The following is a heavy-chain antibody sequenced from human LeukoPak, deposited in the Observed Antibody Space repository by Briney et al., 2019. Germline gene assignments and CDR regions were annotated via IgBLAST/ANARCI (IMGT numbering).Heavy chain of an antibody. V-gene: IGHV3-23*01. CDR3: ARETRGVDYYDSSGSFDY. CDR2: ISGSGVST. J-gene: IGHJ4*02. CDR1: GFIFSSYG. Sequence: GGSLRLSCAASGFIFSSYGMTWVRQAPGKGLEWVSGISGSGVSTYYADSVKGRFTISRDNSKNTLYLQMNSLRAEDTAVYYCARETRGVDYYDSSGSFDYWGQGTLVTVSS. D-gene: IGHD3-22*01.